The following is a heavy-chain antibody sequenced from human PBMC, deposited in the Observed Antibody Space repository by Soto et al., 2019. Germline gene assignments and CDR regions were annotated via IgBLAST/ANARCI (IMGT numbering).Heavy chain of an antibody. D-gene: IGHD3-3*01. Sequence: QVQLQESGPGLVKPSETLSLTCTVSGGSVSSGSYYWSWIRQPPGKGLEWIGDIYYSGSTNYNPSLKSRVTISVDTSKNQLSLKLSAVTAEDTAVYYCARVKRDFWSGYYDYYGMDVWGQGTTVTVSS. CDR1: GGSVSSGSYY. CDR2: IYYSGST. CDR3: ARVKRDFWSGYYDYYGMDV. J-gene: IGHJ6*02. V-gene: IGHV4-61*01.